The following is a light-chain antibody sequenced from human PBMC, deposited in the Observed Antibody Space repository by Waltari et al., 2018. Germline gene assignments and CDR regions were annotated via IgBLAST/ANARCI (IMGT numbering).Light chain of an antibody. V-gene: IGKV1-12*01. CDR1: QDIGSS. J-gene: IGKJ1*01. Sequence: EIQMTQSPSSVFASVGDRVAITCRATQDIGSSLAWYQQKPGQGPNLLIYAASNLQTGVPSRFSGSGSGADFTLTIHSLQPEDFAVYYCQQGHSVPPTFGQGTRVEIK. CDR2: AAS. CDR3: QQGHSVPPT.